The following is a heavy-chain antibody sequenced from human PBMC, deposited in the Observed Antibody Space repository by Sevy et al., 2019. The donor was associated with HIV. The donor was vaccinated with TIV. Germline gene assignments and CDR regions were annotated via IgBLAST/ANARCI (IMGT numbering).Heavy chain of an antibody. CDR3: AKESGSYYDFWSGHDAFDI. CDR2: ILYDGSSK. D-gene: IGHD3-3*01. CDR1: GFNFSSYG. V-gene: IGHV3-30*18. J-gene: IGHJ3*02. Sequence: GGSLRLSCAVSGFNFSSYGMHWVRQAPGEGREWGAGILYDGSSKYYEESVKGRLTISRDNSKNTLYLQISSLRAEDTAVYYCAKESGSYYDFWSGHDAFDIWGQGTMVTVSS.